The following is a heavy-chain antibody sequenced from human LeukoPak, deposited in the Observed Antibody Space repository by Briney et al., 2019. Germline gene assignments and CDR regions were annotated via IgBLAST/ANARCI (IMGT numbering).Heavy chain of an antibody. V-gene: IGHV3-23*01. D-gene: IGHD5-12*01. CDR1: GFTFNRYG. CDR2: ISPGGDIK. CDR3: AQDGAWLRFDH. Sequence: GGTLRLSCAASGFTFNRYGMNWVRQAPGKGLEWVSGISPGGDIKYYADSVKGRFVISRDNYKNTVYLQMNSLRVDDTARYYCAQDGAWLRFDHWGQGTLVTVSS. J-gene: IGHJ4*02.